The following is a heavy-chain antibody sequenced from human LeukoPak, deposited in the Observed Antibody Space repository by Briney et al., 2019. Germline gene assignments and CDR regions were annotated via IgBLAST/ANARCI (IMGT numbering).Heavy chain of an antibody. J-gene: IGHJ4*02. CDR3: TSNLYCSTSSCYTLDN. Sequence: GGSLRLSCAASGFTFSNGWMSWVRQAPGKGLEWVGRIKGKSERGTTDYAAPVKGRFTISRDGSTNTVYLHMNSLKTEDTAVYFCTSNLYCSTSSCYTLDNWGQGTLVAVSP. V-gene: IGHV3-15*01. CDR2: IKGKSERGTT. D-gene: IGHD2-2*02. CDR1: GFTFSNGW.